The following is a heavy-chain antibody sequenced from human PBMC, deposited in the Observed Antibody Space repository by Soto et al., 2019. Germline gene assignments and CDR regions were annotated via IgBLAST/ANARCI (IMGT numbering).Heavy chain of an antibody. CDR3: AREAEPGYQLLSDFDP. CDR2: INAGNGNT. Sequence: WASVKVSCKASGYTFTSYAMHWVRQAPGQRLEWMGWINAGNGNTKYSQKFQGRVTITRDTSASTAYMELSSLRSEDTAVYYCAREAEPGYQLLSDFDPWGQGTLVTVSS. J-gene: IGHJ5*02. CDR1: GYTFTSYA. D-gene: IGHD2-2*01. V-gene: IGHV1-3*01.